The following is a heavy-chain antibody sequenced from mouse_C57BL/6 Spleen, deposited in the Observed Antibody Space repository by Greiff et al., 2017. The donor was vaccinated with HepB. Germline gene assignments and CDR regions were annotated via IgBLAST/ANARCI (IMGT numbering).Heavy chain of an antibody. V-gene: IGHV5-4*01. CDR1: GFTFSSYA. CDR2: ISDGGSYT. Sequence: EVQLVESGGGLVKPGGSLKLSCAASGFTFSSYAMSWVRQTPEKRLEWVATISDGGSYTYYPDNVKGRFTISRDNAKNNLYLQMSHLKSEDTAMYYCARICTRAMDYWGQGTSVTVSS. J-gene: IGHJ4*01. CDR3: ARICTRAMDY. D-gene: IGHD6-1*01.